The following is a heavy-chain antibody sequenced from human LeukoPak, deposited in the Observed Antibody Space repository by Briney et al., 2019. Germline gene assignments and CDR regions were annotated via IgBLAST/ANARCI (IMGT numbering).Heavy chain of an antibody. CDR1: GGSISSGDYS. Sequence: SQTLSPTCTVSGGSISSGDYSWSWIRQPPGKGLEWIGYIYYSGSTYYNPSLKSRVTISVDTSKNQFSLKLSSVTAADTAVYYCARDLEWEQRGGFDYWGQGTLVTVSS. CDR3: ARDLEWEQRGGFDY. J-gene: IGHJ4*02. D-gene: IGHD3-3*01. CDR2: IYYSGST. V-gene: IGHV4-30-4*08.